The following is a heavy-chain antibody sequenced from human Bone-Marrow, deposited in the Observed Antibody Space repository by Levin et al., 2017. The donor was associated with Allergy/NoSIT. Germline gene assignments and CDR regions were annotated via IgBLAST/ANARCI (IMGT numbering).Heavy chain of an antibody. J-gene: IGHJ6*02. CDR2: ISGSGGST. CDR3: ARHAHPILWFGEGVRYYGMDV. V-gene: IGHV3-23*01. Sequence: GGSLRLSCAASGFTFSSYAMSWVRQAPGKGLEWVSAISGSGGSTYYADSVKGRFTISRDNSKNTLYLQMNSLRAEDTAVYYCARHAHPILWFGEGVRYYGMDVWGQGTTVTVSS. D-gene: IGHD3-10*01. CDR1: GFTFSSYA.